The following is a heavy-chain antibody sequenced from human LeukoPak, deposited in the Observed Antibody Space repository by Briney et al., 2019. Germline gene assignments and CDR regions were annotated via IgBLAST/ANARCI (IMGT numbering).Heavy chain of an antibody. CDR3: ARDPRAPPGAFDI. V-gene: IGHV4-59*01. CDR2: IYYSGST. CDR1: GGSISSYY. Sequence: SETLSLTCTVSGGSISSYYWSWIRQPPGKGLEWIGYIYYSGSTNYNPSLKSRVTISVDKSKSQFSLKLSSVTAADTAVYYCARDPRAPPGAFDIWGQGTMVTVSS. D-gene: IGHD3-10*01. J-gene: IGHJ3*02.